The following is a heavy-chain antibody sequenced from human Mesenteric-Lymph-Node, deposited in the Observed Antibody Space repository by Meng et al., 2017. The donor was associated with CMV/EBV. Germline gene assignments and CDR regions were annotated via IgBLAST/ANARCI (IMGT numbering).Heavy chain of an antibody. CDR3: ARTKVVVVIRASRLSHYFDP. J-gene: IGHJ4*02. Sequence: SETLSLTCTVSGGSISSGTYYWGWIRQSPGKGLEWIGSLSYGGSTYHNPSLKNRVTTSVHAAKNQFSLRLTSVTAADTAVYYCARTKVVVVIRASRLSHYFDPWGQGTLVTVSS. CDR1: GGSISSGTYY. D-gene: IGHD2-2*01. V-gene: IGHV4-39*07. CDR2: LSYGGST.